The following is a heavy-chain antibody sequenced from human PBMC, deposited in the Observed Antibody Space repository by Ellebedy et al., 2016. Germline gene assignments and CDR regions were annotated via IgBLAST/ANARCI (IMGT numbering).Heavy chain of an antibody. CDR3: ARDVGVATMFDY. D-gene: IGHD5-12*01. CDR2: ISAYNGNT. CDR1: GYTFTNYG. J-gene: IGHJ4*02. V-gene: IGHV1-18*01. Sequence: ASVKVSCKASGYTFTNYGISWVRQAPGQGLEWMGWISAYNGNTKKAQKLQGRVTMTTDTSTSTAYMELRSLRSDDTAVYYCARDVGVATMFDYWGQGTLVTVSS.